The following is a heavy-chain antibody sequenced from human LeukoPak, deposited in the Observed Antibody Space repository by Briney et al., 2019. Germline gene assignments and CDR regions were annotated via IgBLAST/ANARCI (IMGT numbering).Heavy chain of an antibody. CDR1: GYSFTSYW. CDR3: EDGIRDFDWGYYYGMDV. V-gene: IGHV5-51*01. J-gene: IGHJ6*02. D-gene: IGHD3-9*01. CDR2: IYPGDSDT. Sequence: PGESLKISCKGSGYSFTSYWIGWVRQMPGKILEWMRIIYPGDSDTRYSPSFQGQVTISADKSISTAYLQWSSLKASDTFFFQAEDGIRDFDWGYYYGMDVWGQGTTVTVSS.